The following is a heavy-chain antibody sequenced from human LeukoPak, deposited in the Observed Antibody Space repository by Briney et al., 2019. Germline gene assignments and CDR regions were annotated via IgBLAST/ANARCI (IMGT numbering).Heavy chain of an antibody. CDR1: GYTFTTYW. D-gene: IGHD1-14*01. J-gene: IGHJ6*02. CDR2: IYPRDSDT. Sequence: GESLKISCKGSGYTFTTYWIAWVRQMPGKGLEWMGIIYPRDSDTRYSPSFQGQVTISADKSISTAYLQWSSLKASDSAMCYCARHESTNPLGVWGQGTTVTVSS. V-gene: IGHV5-51*01. CDR3: ARHESTNPLGV.